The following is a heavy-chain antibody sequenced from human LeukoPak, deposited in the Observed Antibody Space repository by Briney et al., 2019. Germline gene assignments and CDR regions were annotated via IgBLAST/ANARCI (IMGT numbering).Heavy chain of an antibody. CDR1: GFTFSSYG. D-gene: IGHD2-8*01. CDR2: MSYDGSNK. CDR3: ARDGYMVYAIFLGYYFDY. Sequence: GGSLRLSCAASGFTFSSYGMHWVRQAPGKGLEWVAVMSYDGSNKYYADSVKGRFTISRDNSKNTLYLQMNSLRPEDTAVYYCARDGYMVYAIFLGYYFDYWGQGTLVTVSS. V-gene: IGHV3-30*03. J-gene: IGHJ4*02.